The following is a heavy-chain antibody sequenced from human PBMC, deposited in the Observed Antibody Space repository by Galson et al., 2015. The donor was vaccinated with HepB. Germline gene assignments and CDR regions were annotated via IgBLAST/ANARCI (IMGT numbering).Heavy chain of an antibody. V-gene: IGHV3-30*18. CDR2: ISYDGNTK. D-gene: IGHD5-24*01. CDR3: VKDGSDHMATVA. J-gene: IGHJ5*02. Sequence: SLRLSCAVSGFRFDNYGMHWVRQAPGKGLEWVAIISYDGNTKYYGKSVKGRFTISRANSKNTLYLQMDSLRVDDTAVYYCVKDGSDHMATVAWGQGTLVTVSS. CDR1: GFRFDNYG.